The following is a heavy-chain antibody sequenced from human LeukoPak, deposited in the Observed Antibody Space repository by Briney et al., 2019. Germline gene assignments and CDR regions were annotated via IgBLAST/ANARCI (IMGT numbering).Heavy chain of an antibody. CDR2: IKPNSGDT. J-gene: IGHJ4*02. CDR3: ARVARGY. Sequence: ASVEVSCKASGYTFTGYNMHWVRQAPGQGLEWMGWIKPNSGDTKYTQKFQGRVTLTRDTSISTAYMELSRLRSDDTAVYYCARVARGYWGQGTLVTVSS. V-gene: IGHV1-2*02. CDR1: GYTFTGYN.